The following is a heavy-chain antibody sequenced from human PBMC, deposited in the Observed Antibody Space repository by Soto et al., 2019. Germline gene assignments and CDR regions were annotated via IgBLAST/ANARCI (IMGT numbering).Heavy chain of an antibody. CDR3: ERDDEYDDNGLDY. V-gene: IGHV3-33*01. J-gene: IGHJ4*02. D-gene: IGHD1-1*01. Sequence: QVQLVESGGGVVQPGTSLRLSCAASGFLFSRFGMHWVRQAPGKGLEWVAVIVKHGGTKDYADSVRGRFTISRDNSRNTLFLEMSSLRVEDTAIYYCERDDEYDDNGLDYWGQGTLVTVSS. CDR1: GFLFSRFG. CDR2: IVKHGGTK.